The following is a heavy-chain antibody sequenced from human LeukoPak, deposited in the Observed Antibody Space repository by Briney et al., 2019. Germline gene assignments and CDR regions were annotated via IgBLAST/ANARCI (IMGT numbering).Heavy chain of an antibody. D-gene: IGHD3-3*01. CDR3: ARVKDYDFWSGYFPRYFDL. V-gene: IGHV1-69*05. CDR2: IIPIFGTA. J-gene: IGHJ2*01. Sequence: SVKVSCKASGGTFSSYAISWVRQAPGQGLEWMGGIIPIFGTANYAQKFQGRVTITTDESTSPAYMELSSLRSEDTAVYYCARVKDYDFWSGYFPRYFDLWGRGTLVTVSS. CDR1: GGTFSSYA.